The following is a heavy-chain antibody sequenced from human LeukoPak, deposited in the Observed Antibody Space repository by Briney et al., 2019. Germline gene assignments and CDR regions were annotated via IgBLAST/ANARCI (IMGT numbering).Heavy chain of an antibody. Sequence: GGSLRLSCAASGFTFSVYWMQWARQAPGGGRVGVSRINRDGRITNYADSVKCRFTISRDTSKNMVFLQMNSLRVEDTAVYYGARGIDYWGRGTLVTVSS. CDR1: GFTFSVYW. CDR2: INRDGRIT. CDR3: ARGIDY. V-gene: IGHV3-74*01. J-gene: IGHJ4*02.